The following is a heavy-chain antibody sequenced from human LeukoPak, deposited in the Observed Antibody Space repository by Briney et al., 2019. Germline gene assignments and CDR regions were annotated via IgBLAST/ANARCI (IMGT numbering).Heavy chain of an antibody. Sequence: PGGSLRLSCAASGFTFSSYAMSWVRQAPGKGLEWVSAISGSGGSTYYADSVKGRFTISRDNSKNTLYLQMNSLRAKDTAVYYCAKGGVMVRGVIIDYYGMDVWGKGTTVTVSS. CDR1: GFTFSSYA. V-gene: IGHV3-23*01. D-gene: IGHD3-10*01. CDR2: ISGSGGST. CDR3: AKGGVMVRGVIIDYYGMDV. J-gene: IGHJ6*04.